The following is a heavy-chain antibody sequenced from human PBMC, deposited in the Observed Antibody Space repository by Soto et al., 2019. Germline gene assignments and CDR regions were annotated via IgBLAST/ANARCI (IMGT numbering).Heavy chain of an antibody. CDR2: IKNDGSEQ. J-gene: IGHJ4*02. D-gene: IGHD3-10*01. Sequence: GGSLRLSCAASGFTFTTYYMTWVRQAPGKGLEWVASIKNDGSEQYYVDSVKGRFTISRDNAKNSLYLQMNSLRAGDTALYYCSRENWFQDYWGQGTLATVSS. CDR3: SRENWFQDY. V-gene: IGHV3-7*03. CDR1: GFTFTTYY.